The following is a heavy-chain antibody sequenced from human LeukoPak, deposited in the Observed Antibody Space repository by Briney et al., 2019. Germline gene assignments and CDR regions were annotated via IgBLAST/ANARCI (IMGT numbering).Heavy chain of an antibody. V-gene: IGHV3-53*01. CDR3: ARAVGKAAGTLGY. CDR2: IYSGGST. Sequence: GGSLRLSCAASGFTVSSNYVSWVRQAPGKGLEWVSVIYSGGSTYYADSVKGRFTISRDNSKNTLYLQMNSPRAEDTAVYYCARAVGKAAGTLGYWGQGTLVTVSS. D-gene: IGHD6-13*01. J-gene: IGHJ4*02. CDR1: GFTVSSNY.